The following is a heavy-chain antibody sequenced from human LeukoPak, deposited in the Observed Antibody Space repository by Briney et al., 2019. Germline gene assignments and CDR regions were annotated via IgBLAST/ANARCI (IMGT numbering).Heavy chain of an antibody. J-gene: IGHJ4*02. CDR2: ISYDGSNK. Sequence: GGSLRLSCAASGFTFSSYGMHWVRQAPGKGLEWVAVISYDGSNKYYADSVKGRFTISRDNSKNTLYLQMNSLRAEGTAVYYCAKDLAKQWLVPRGYFDYWGQGTLVTVSS. D-gene: IGHD6-19*01. CDR3: AKDLAKQWLVPRGYFDY. CDR1: GFTFSSYG. V-gene: IGHV3-30*18.